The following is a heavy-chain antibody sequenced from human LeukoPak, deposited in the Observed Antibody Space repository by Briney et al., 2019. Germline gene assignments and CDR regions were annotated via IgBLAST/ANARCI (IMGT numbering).Heavy chain of an antibody. D-gene: IGHD4-17*01. Sequence: GESLKISCKGSGYNFNTYWVAWVRQLPGKGLEWMGIIRPMNSDMRYSPSFQGQVTISADRSINTAYLQWSSLTASDTAIYYCARFSVQNYGVGPDYWGQGTQVTVSS. CDR2: IRPMNSDM. V-gene: IGHV5-51*01. CDR1: GYNFNTYW. J-gene: IGHJ4*02. CDR3: ARFSVQNYGVGPDY.